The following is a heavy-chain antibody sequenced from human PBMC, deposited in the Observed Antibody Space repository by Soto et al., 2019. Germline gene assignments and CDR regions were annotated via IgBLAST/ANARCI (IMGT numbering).Heavy chain of an antibody. J-gene: IGHJ3*02. V-gene: IGHV1-2*04. D-gene: IGHD2-21*01. CDR1: GYTFTGYY. CDR2: INPNSGGT. Sequence: ASVKVSCKASGYTFTGYYMHWVRQAPGQGLEWMGWINPNSGGTNYAQKFQGWVTMTRDTSISTAYMELSRLRSDDTAVYYCAREGGDGYNLYAFDIWGQGTMVTVSS. CDR3: AREGGDGYNLYAFDI.